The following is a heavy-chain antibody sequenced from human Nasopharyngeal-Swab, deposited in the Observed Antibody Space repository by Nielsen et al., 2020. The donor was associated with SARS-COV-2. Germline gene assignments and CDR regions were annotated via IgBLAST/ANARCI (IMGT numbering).Heavy chain of an antibody. CDR3: ARSHGYYDYVWGSYRHNYYYYYMDV. Sequence: SRQPPGKGPEWIGEINHSGSTNYNPSLKSRVTISVDTSKNQFSLKLSSVTAADTAVYYCARSHGYYDYVWGSYRHNYYYYYMDVWGKGTTVTVSS. CDR2: INHSGST. V-gene: IGHV4-34*01. J-gene: IGHJ6*03. D-gene: IGHD3-16*02.